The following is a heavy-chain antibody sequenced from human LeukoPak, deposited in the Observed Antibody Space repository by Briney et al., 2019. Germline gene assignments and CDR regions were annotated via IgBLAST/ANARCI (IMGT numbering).Heavy chain of an antibody. CDR3: AKELGYCSSTSCYTWAPFDY. V-gene: IGHV3-23*01. CDR1: GFTFSSYA. Sequence: GGSLILSCAASGFTFSSYAMSWVRQAPGKGLEWVSAISGSGGSTYYADSVKGRFTISRDNSKNTLYLQMNSLRAEDTAVYYCAKELGYCSSTSCYTWAPFDYWGQGTLVTVSS. CDR2: ISGSGGST. J-gene: IGHJ4*02. D-gene: IGHD2-2*02.